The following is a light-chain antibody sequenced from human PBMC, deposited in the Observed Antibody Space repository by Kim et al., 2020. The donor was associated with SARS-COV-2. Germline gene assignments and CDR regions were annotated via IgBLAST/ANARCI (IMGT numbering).Light chain of an antibody. J-gene: IGKJ1*01. V-gene: IGKV3-20*01. CDR2: GTI. CDR1: NTIVMNF. CDR3: QQYETSSLT. Sequence: PGERVTPSCRASNTIVMNFLAWYQQKPGQAPRLLIYGTITRATGIPARFRGRGSGTDFTLTISRLEPEDFAIYYCQQYETSSLTFGQGTKVEIK.